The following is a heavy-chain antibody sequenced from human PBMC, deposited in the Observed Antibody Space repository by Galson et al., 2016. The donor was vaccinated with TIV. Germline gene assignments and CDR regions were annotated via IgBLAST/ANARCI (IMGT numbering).Heavy chain of an antibody. D-gene: IGHD3-10*02. CDR1: GFSLSTTKVG. Sequence: PALVTPTQTLTLTCTFSGFSLSTTKVGVAWVRQPPGEALEWLALIYWDGDKRYSPSLRSRLAISKDTSKNQVVLIMTNMDPVDTATYYCTHLPNMFYYGMAVWGQGTTVTVSS. V-gene: IGHV2-5*02. CDR2: IYWDGDK. CDR3: THLPNMFYYGMAV. J-gene: IGHJ6*02.